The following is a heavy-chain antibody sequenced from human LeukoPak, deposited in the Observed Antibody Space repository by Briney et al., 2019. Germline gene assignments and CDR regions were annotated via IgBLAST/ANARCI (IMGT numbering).Heavy chain of an antibody. J-gene: IGHJ4*02. CDR2: IYDSGST. V-gene: IGHV4-59*01. D-gene: IGHD6-13*01. Sequence: PSETLSLTCFVPGGSMSSYYCSWIRQPPGKGLEWIGYIYDSGSTNYNPSLKSRVTISVDTSKNQFSLKLTSVTAADTAVYYCAISFSSWHFDYWGQGTLVTVSS. CDR3: AISFSSWHFDY. CDR1: GGSMSSYY.